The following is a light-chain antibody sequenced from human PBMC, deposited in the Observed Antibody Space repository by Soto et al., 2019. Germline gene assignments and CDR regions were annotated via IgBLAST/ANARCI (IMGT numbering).Light chain of an antibody. CDR2: AAS. Sequence: EIVLTQSPGTLSLSPGESATLSCRVSQSISTNYLAWYQQKPGQAPRLLIYAASSRLTGIPDRLSGSGSGKDFTLTISRLEPEDFAVYYCQQYGRTFGQGTRLEIK. CDR1: QSISTNY. J-gene: IGKJ5*01. CDR3: QQYGRT. V-gene: IGKV3-20*01.